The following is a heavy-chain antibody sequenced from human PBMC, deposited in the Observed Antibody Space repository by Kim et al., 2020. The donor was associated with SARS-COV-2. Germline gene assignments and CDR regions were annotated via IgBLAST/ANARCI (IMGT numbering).Heavy chain of an antibody. D-gene: IGHD2-2*01. CDR3: ARGAYQLDI. CDR1: GFTFSSYG. J-gene: IGHJ3*02. V-gene: IGHV3-33*05. CDR2: ISYDGSNK. Sequence: GGSLRLSCAASGFTFSSYGMHWVRQAPGKGLEWVAVISYDGSNKYYADSVKGRFTISRDNSKNTLYLQMNSLRAEDTAVYYCARGAYQLDIWGQGTMVTVSS.